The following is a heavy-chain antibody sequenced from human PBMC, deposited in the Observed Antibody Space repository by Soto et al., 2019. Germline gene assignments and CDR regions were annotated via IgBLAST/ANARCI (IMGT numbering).Heavy chain of an antibody. CDR1: GFTCSSYG. J-gene: IGHJ6*02. CDR3: AKDRSFIAARPTQMDV. CDR2: ISYDGSNK. Sequence: GGSLRLSCAASGFTCSSYGMHWVRQAPGKGLEWVAVISYDGSNKYYADSVKGRFTISRDNSKNTLYLQMNSLRAEDTAVYYCAKDRSFIAARPTQMDVWGQGTTVTVSS. V-gene: IGHV3-30*18. D-gene: IGHD6-6*01.